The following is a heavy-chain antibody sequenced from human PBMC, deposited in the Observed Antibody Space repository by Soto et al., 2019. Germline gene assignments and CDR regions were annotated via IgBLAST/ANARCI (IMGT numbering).Heavy chain of an antibody. J-gene: IGHJ3*02. CDR1: GYTFTDYA. D-gene: IGHD5-18*01. CDR2: INTGTDNT. CDR3: ARDRGYSYGLHAFDI. Sequence: GASVKVSCKASGYTFTDYAIHWVRQAPGQRLEWMGWINTGTDNTKYSQKFQGRVTITRDTSANTAYMELSGLRSEDTAVYYCARDRGYSYGLHAFDIWGQGTTVTVSS. V-gene: IGHV1-3*04.